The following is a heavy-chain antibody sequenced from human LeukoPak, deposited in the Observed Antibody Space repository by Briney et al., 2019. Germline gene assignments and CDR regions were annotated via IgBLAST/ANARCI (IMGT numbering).Heavy chain of an antibody. CDR1: GFTFSSYW. J-gene: IGHJ4*02. V-gene: IGHV3-74*01. CDR3: SRSAYYDGSGNYYDY. D-gene: IGHD3-22*01. Sequence: PGGPLRLSCAASGFTFSSYWMHWVRQAPGKGLVWVSRISDGGSTTTYADSVKGRFTISRDNAKNTLYLQMNGLRAEDTAVYYCSRSAYYDGSGNYYDYWGQGTLVTVSS. CDR2: ISDGGSTT.